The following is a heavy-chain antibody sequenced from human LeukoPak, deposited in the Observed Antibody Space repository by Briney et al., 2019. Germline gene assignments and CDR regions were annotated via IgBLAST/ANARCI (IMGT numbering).Heavy chain of an antibody. V-gene: IGHV3-43*02. Sequence: PGGSLRLSCAASGFTFDDYAMHWVRQAPGKGLEWVSLISGDGGSTYYADSVKGRFTISRDNSKNSLYLQMNSLRAEDTAVYYCAKELDSSGYFDYWGQGTLVTASS. J-gene: IGHJ4*02. CDR2: ISGDGGST. CDR3: AKELDSSGYFDY. D-gene: IGHD3-22*01. CDR1: GFTFDDYA.